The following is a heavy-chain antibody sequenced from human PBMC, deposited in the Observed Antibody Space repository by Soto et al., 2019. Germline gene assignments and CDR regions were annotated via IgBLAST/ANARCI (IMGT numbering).Heavy chain of an antibody. D-gene: IGHD3-22*01. J-gene: IGHJ4*02. CDR1: GGTFSSYA. CDR2: IIPIFGTA. V-gene: IGHV1-69*06. Sequence: SVKVSCKASGGTFSSYAISWVRQAPGQGLEWMGGIIPIFGTANYAQKFQGRVTITADKSTSTAYMELSSLRSEDTAVYYCARSQTYYYDSSGYSEGFFDYWGQGTLVTVPQ. CDR3: ARSQTYYYDSSGYSEGFFDY.